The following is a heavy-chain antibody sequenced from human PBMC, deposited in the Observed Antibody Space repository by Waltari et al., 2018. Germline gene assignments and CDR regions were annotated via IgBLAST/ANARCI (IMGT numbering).Heavy chain of an antibody. CDR3: ARDVTGYYYFDL. Sequence: EVQLVESGGGLIQPGGSLRLSCAASGFTVGSTYMSWVRQAPGKGLEWVSVINSGGDTHYADSVKGRFTISRDNSKNTVYLQMNTLRAEDTALYYCARDVTGYYYFDLWGRGTLVTVSS. CDR2: INSGGDT. J-gene: IGHJ2*01. V-gene: IGHV3-53*01. CDR1: GFTVGSTY.